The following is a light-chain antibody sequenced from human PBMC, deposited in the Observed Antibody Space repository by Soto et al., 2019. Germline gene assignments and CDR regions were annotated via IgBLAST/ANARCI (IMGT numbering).Light chain of an antibody. J-gene: IGKJ4*01. CDR2: AAS. Sequence: DIQMTQSPSSLSASVGDRVTISCRASQSISNFLNWYQQKPGKAPQLLIYAASRLHSGVPPRFSGSGAGTDFTLTISSLQPEDFATYFCQQSYTTVRSFGGGTKV. CDR1: QSISNF. V-gene: IGKV1-39*01. CDR3: QQSYTTVRS.